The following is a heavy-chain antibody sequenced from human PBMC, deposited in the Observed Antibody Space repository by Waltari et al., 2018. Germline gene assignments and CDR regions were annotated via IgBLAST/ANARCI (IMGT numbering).Heavy chain of an antibody. J-gene: IGHJ4*02. V-gene: IGHV3-30*02. CDR1: EFTFSNYG. Sequence: QVQLVESGGGVVQPGGSLRVSCAASEFTFSNYGMHWVRQAPGKGLEWVAFVRYDGSYKSYADSVKDLFIISRDNSKNSLYLQMNGLRAEDTAVYYCAKERSRMVQGFIDVTFDCWGQGTLVSVAT. CDR3: AKERSRMVQGFIDVTFDC. D-gene: IGHD3-10*01. CDR2: VRYDGSYK.